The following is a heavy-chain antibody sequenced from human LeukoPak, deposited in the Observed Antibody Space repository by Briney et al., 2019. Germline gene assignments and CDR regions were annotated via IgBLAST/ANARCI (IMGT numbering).Heavy chain of an antibody. J-gene: IGHJ4*02. CDR2: IYYSGST. V-gene: IGHV4-39*07. CDR3: ARGGPGY. D-gene: IGHD2-2*01. CDR1: GGSISSSSYY. Sequence: PSETLSLTCTVSGGSISSSSYYWGWIRQPPGKGLEWIGSIYYSGSTYYNPSLKSRVTISVDTSKNQFSLKLSSVTAADTAVYYCARGGPGYWGQGTLVTVSS.